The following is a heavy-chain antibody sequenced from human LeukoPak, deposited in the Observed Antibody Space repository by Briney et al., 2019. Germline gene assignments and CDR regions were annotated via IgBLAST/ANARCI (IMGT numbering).Heavy chain of an antibody. Sequence: GGSLRLSCAASGFTFSNAYMNWVRQAPGKGLEWVGRIKPKTDGETTEYAAPVKGRFSISRDDSKNMLYLQMNSLKTGDTAVYYCITPPPYSAQGGQGTLVTVSS. V-gene: IGHV3-15*07. CDR3: ITPPPYSAQ. CDR1: GFTFSNAY. J-gene: IGHJ4*02. CDR2: IKPKTDGETT. D-gene: IGHD2-21*01.